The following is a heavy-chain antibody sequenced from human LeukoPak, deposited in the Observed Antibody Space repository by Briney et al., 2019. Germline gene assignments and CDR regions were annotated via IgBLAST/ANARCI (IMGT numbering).Heavy chain of an antibody. D-gene: IGHD6-19*01. J-gene: IGHJ3*02. V-gene: IGHV3-20*04. CDR2: IHWNGGRT. CDR1: GFTFDNYG. CDR3: ARDSGQWLVQTGDAFDI. Sequence: GGSLRLSCAASGFTFDNYGINWVRQAPGKGLEWVSRIHWNGGRTGYADSVKGRFTISRDNAKNSLYLQMNSLRAEDTALYYCARDSGQWLVQTGDAFDIWGQGTMVTVSS.